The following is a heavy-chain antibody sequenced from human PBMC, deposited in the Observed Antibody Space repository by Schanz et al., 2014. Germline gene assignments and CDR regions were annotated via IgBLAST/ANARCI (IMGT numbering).Heavy chain of an antibody. CDR3: AKGRFGELSAFDI. Sequence: VQLVESGGGVVQPGRSLRLSCAASGFNFGSHGMHWVRQAPGKGLEWVSYISSSSSTRYYADSVKGRFTISRDNAKNSLFLQMNSLRAEDTAVYYCAKGRFGELSAFDIWGQGTMVTVSS. CDR1: GFNFGSHG. CDR2: ISSSSSTR. V-gene: IGHV3-48*01. D-gene: IGHD3-10*01. J-gene: IGHJ3*02.